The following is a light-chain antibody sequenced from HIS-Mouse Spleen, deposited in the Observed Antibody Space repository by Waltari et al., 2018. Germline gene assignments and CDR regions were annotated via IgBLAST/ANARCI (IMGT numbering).Light chain of an antibody. Sequence: DIQMTQSPSSLSASVGDRVTITCQASQDISNYFNWYQQKPGKAPKLLIYDASNVETGVPSRFSGSGSRTDFTFTISSLQPEDIATYYCQQYDNLPLTFGGGTKVEIK. CDR2: DAS. J-gene: IGKJ4*01. CDR1: QDISNY. V-gene: IGKV1-33*01. CDR3: QQYDNLPLT.